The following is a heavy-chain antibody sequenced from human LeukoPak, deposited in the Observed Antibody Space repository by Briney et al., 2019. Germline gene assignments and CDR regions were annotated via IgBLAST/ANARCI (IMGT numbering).Heavy chain of an antibody. CDR1: GGSVSSYY. CDR2: IYYSGST. D-gene: IGHD2-2*01. Sequence: SETLSLTCTASGGSVSSYYWSWIRQPPGKGLEWIGYIYYSGSTEYNPSLKSRVTISVDKSKNQFSLKVSSVTAADTAVYYCARGYCSSNSCYSGLPGYWGQGTLVTVS. CDR3: ARGYCSSNSCYSGLPGY. J-gene: IGHJ4*02. V-gene: IGHV4-59*02.